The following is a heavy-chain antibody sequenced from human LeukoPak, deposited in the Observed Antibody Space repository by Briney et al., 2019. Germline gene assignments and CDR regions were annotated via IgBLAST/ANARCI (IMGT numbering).Heavy chain of an antibody. J-gene: IGHJ4*02. D-gene: IGHD7-27*01. CDR2: IYYTGT. CDR3: ATRKLGNDY. V-gene: IGHV4-59*02. Sequence: SQTLSLTCTVSGGSVSDYYWSWIRQSPGKGLEWIGYIYYTGTSHNPSLKSRVTISADTSKNQFSLKLYSVTAADTAVYYCATRKLGNDYWGQGTLVTVSS. CDR1: GGSVSDYY.